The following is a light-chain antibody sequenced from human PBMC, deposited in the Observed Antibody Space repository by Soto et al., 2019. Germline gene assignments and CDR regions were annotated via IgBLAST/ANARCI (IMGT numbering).Light chain of an antibody. CDR3: GSYAGSHTFV. CDR1: SSDVGSENF. J-gene: IGLJ1*01. V-gene: IGLV2-8*01. Sequence: QSALAQPPSASGSRGQSVTIPCTGTSSDVGSENFVSWYQQRPGKAPKLLIYEVSERPSGVPDRFSGSKSGNTASLTVSGLQAEDEADYYCGSYAGSHTFVFGTGTKV. CDR2: EVS.